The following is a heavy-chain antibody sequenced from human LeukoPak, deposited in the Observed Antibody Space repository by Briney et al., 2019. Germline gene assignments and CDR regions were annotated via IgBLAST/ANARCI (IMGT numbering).Heavy chain of an antibody. J-gene: IGHJ4*02. CDR3: ALNMIRGQIFDY. CDR2: IKLDGIEN. V-gene: IGHV3-7*01. CDR1: GFTFSNFW. D-gene: IGHD3-10*01. Sequence: GGSLRLSCAASGFTFSNFWMSWVRQAPGKGLEWVADIKLDGIENHYVESVKGRFTISRDNAKNSLYLQMNSLRAEDTAVYYCALNMIRGQIFDYWGQGTLVTVSS.